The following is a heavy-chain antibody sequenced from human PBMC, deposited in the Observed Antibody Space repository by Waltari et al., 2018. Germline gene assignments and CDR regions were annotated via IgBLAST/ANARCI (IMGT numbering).Heavy chain of an antibody. Sequence: QLQLQESGPGLVKPSETLSPTCTVSGSSISSSSYYWGWIRQPPGKGLEWIGSIYYSGSPYSIPSLKLRVTLSVDTSKNQFSLKLSSVTAADTAVYYCARGACRGGDCYYGGVQIQHWGQGTLVTVSS. D-gene: IGHD2-21*01. CDR2: IYYSGSP. J-gene: IGHJ1*01. CDR1: GSSISSSSYY. CDR3: ARGACRGGDCYYGGVQIQH. V-gene: IGHV4-39*07.